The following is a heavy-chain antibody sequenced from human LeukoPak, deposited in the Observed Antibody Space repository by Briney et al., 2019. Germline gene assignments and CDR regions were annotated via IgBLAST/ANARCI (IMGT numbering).Heavy chain of an antibody. CDR2: ISGSGGST. D-gene: IGHD3-3*01. Sequence: GGSLRLSCAASGFTFSSYAMSWVRQAPGKGLEWVSAISGSGGSTYYADSVKGRFTISRDNSKNTLYLQMNSLRAEDTAVYYCAKTLNDFWSGYNYFDYWGQGTLVTVSP. CDR1: GFTFSSYA. CDR3: AKTLNDFWSGYNYFDY. V-gene: IGHV3-23*01. J-gene: IGHJ4*02.